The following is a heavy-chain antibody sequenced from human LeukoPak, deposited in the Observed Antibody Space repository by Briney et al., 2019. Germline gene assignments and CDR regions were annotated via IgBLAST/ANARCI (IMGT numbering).Heavy chain of an antibody. CDR3: ARGPSIRYYDGSGYYYFDY. V-gene: IGHV4-61*02. D-gene: IGHD3-22*01. CDR1: GGSISSGSYY. CDR2: IYTSGST. Sequence: SETLSLTCTVSGGSISSGSYYWSWIRQPAGKGLEWIGRIYTSGSTNYNPSLKSRVTISVDTSKNQFSLKLSSVTAADTAVYYCARGPSIRYYDGSGYYYFDYWGQGTLVTAST. J-gene: IGHJ4*02.